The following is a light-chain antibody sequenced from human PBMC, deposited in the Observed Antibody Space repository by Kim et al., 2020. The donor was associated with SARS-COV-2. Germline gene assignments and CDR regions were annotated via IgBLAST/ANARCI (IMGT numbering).Light chain of an antibody. CDR1: SLRTSS. J-gene: IGLJ2*01. CDR3: NSRDSSRNHL. CDR2: GKN. Sequence: ALRQTVSIPGQDDSLRTSSATWYQQGTEQAPILVIYGKNSRPSVIPHPFSGASSGNTASLTITGAQAEDEADYHCNSRDSSRNHLFGGGTQLTVL. V-gene: IGLV3-19*01.